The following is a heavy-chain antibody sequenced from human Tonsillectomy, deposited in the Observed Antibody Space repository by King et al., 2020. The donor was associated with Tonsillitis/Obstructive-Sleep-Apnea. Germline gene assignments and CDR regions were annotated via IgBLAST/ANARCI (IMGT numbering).Heavy chain of an antibody. CDR1: GYTLTEFS. D-gene: IGHD2-2*01. J-gene: IGHJ4*02. Sequence: QLVQSGAEVKKPGVSVKVSCKVSGYTLTEFSMQWVRQAPGKGLEWKGGFVPDDGETNYAQKFQGRVTMTEDTSTDTAYMELSSLRSEDPAVYYCATRLVVPAATLDYWGQGTLVTVSS. V-gene: IGHV1-24*01. CDR3: ATRLVVPAATLDY. CDR2: FVPDDGET.